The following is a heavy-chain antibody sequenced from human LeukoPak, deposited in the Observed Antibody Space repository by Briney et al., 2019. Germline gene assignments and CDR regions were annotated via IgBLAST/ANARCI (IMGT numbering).Heavy chain of an antibody. V-gene: IGHV4-39*01. J-gene: IGHJ4*02. CDR2: IYSSGST. D-gene: IGHD6-13*01. Sequence: SETLSLTCTVSGGSISSSNYYWGWIRQPPGKGLEWVGNIYSSGSTYYNPSLKSRVSISVDTSKNQLSLKLSSVTAGDTAVYYCARRRGGSSWADYWGQGTLVTVSS. CDR3: ARRRGGSSWADY. CDR1: GGSISSSNYY.